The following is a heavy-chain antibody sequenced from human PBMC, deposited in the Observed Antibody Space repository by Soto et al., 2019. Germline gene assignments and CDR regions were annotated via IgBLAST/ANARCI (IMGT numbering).Heavy chain of an antibody. V-gene: IGHV4-30-2*01. CDR1: GGSISSGGYS. CDR2: IYHSGST. J-gene: IGHJ4*02. Sequence: QLQLQESGSGLVKPSQTLSLTCAVSGGSISSGGYSWSWIRQPPGKGLEWIGYIYHSGSTYYNPALRGRVTISVARAKHQVYLKLSSATAADTAVYYCASAGGLGAVAADYWGQGTLVTVSS. D-gene: IGHD6-19*01. CDR3: ASAGGLGAVAADY.